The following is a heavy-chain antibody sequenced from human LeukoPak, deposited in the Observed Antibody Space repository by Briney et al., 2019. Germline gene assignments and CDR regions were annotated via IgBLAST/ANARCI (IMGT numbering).Heavy chain of an antibody. J-gene: IGHJ4*02. CDR3: ARDLEPSSWYYFDY. V-gene: IGHV1-18*01. CDR2: ISAYNGNT. Sequence: EASVKVSCKASGYTFTSYGISWVRQAPGQGLEWMGWISAYNGNTNYAQKLQGRVTMTTDTSTSTAYMELRSLRSDDTAVYYCARDLEPSSWYYFDYWGQGTLVTVSS. D-gene: IGHD6-13*01. CDR1: GYTFTSYG.